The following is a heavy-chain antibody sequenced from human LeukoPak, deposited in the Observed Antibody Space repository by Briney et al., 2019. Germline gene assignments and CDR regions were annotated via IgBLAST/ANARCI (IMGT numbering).Heavy chain of an antibody. D-gene: IGHD5-18*01. J-gene: IGHJ4*02. V-gene: IGHV1-8*01. CDR3: ARNVRDTGTFDY. Sequence: ASVKVSCTASGYTFTSYDINWVRQATGQGLEWMGWMNPNSGDTGYAQRFQGRVTMTRSTSISTAYMELSSLRSEDTAVYYCARNVRDTGTFDYWGQGTLVTASS. CDR1: GYTFTSYD. CDR2: MNPNSGDT.